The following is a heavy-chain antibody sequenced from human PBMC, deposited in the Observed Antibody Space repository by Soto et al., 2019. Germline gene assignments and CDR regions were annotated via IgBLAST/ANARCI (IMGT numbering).Heavy chain of an antibody. V-gene: IGHV4-59*01. J-gene: IGHJ4*02. CDR1: GGYISSYD. CDR2: IYYSGST. CDR3: ARFIPAAGTEIDY. Sequence: ETLSLTCPRSGGYISSYDLILIRQPPGKGLEWIGYIYYSGSTNYNPSLKSRVTISVDTSKNQFSLKLSSVTAADTAVYYCARFIPAAGTEIDYWGQGNQVTVSA. D-gene: IGHD6-13*01.